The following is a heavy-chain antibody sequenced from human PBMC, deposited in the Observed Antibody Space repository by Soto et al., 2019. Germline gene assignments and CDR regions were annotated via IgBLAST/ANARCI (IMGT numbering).Heavy chain of an antibody. V-gene: IGHV4-59*01. CDR3: ARMVSIAAAGTRWFDP. D-gene: IGHD6-13*01. Sequence: SETLSLTCTVSGCSISSYYWSWIRQPPGKGLEWIGYIYYSGSTNYNPSLKSRVTISVDTSKNQFSLKLSSVTAADTAVYYCARMVSIAAAGTRWFDPWGQGTLVTVSS. CDR2: IYYSGST. J-gene: IGHJ5*02. CDR1: GCSISSYY.